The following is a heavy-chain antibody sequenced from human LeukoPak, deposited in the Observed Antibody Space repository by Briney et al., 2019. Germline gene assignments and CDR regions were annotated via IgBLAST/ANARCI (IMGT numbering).Heavy chain of an antibody. CDR2: ISGGGDTT. V-gene: IGHV3-23*01. Sequence: GGSLRLSCAASGFTFSSYGMSWVRQAPGKGLEWVSSISGGGDTTNYADSVKGRFTISRDNSKNTLYLQMNSLRGEDTARYYCAKATIEQWLVKVDSFDSWGQGTLVSVSS. CDR1: GFTFSSYG. D-gene: IGHD6-19*01. J-gene: IGHJ4*02. CDR3: AKATIEQWLVKVDSFDS.